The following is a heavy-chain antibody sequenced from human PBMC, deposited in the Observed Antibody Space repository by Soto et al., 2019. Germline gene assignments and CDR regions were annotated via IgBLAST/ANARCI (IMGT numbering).Heavy chain of an antibody. CDR1: GGSITSYR. CDR2: INTSGNT. Sequence: QVQLQESGPGLVRPLETLSLTCKVSGGSITSYRWSWIRQSAGKGLEWIGHINTSGNTHYNPSLKSRVTVSIDTSQNQFFLTVTSVTAADSAVYYCARESGDNWDYEAYWGQGTPVTVSS. D-gene: IGHD1-7*01. V-gene: IGHV4-4*07. CDR3: ARESGDNWDYEAY. J-gene: IGHJ4*02.